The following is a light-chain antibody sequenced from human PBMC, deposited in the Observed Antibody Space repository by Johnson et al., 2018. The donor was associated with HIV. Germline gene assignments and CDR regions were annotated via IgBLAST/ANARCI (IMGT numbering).Light chain of an antibody. Sequence: QSVLTQPPSASGTPGQRVTISCSGSSSNIGSNTVNWYQQLPGPAPKLLIYSNNQRPSGVPDRFSGSKSGTSASLALSGLQSEDEAYYYCAAWDDSLNGLYVFGTGTKVTVL. J-gene: IGLJ1*01. CDR2: SNN. V-gene: IGLV1-44*01. CDR1: SSNIGSNT. CDR3: AAWDDSLNGLYV.